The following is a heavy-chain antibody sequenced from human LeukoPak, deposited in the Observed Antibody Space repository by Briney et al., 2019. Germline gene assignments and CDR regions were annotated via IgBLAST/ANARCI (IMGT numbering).Heavy chain of an antibody. D-gene: IGHD2-15*01. CDR1: GFTVKSNF. CDR3: ARDSAFSSYSF. CDR2: IYSDGRT. Sequence: GGSLRLSCTASGFTVKSNFMSWVRQAPGKGLEWVSIIYSDGRTFYADSVKGRFTISRDDSKNTLSLQMDSLRVEDTATYYCARDSAFSSYSFWGQGALVTVSS. J-gene: IGHJ1*01. V-gene: IGHV3-53*01.